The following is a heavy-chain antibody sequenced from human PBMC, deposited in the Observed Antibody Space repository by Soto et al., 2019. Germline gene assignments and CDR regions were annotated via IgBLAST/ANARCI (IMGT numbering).Heavy chain of an antibody. J-gene: IGHJ6*03. CDR3: TTGLTAYYYYYMDV. Sequence: GGSLRLSCAASGFTFGNAWMSWVRQAPGKGLEWVGRIKSKTDGGTTDYAAPVKGRFTISRDDSKNTLYLQMNSLKTEDTAVYYCTTGLTAYYYYYMDVWGKGTTVTVSS. CDR2: IKSKTDGGTT. V-gene: IGHV3-15*01. D-gene: IGHD2-21*02. CDR1: GFTFGNAW.